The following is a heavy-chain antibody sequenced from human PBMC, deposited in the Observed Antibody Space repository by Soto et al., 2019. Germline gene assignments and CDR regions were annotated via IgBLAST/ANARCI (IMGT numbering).Heavy chain of an antibody. CDR1: GYSFTSYW. CDR3: AREYSSSSDWFDP. V-gene: IGHV5-51*01. Sequence: GESVKISFKGSGYSFTSYWIGWVRQMPGKGLEWMGIIYPGDSDTRYSPSFQGQVAISADKSISTAYLQWSSLKASDTAMYYCAREYSSSSDWFDPWGQGTLVTVS. CDR2: IYPGDSDT. D-gene: IGHD6-6*01. J-gene: IGHJ5*02.